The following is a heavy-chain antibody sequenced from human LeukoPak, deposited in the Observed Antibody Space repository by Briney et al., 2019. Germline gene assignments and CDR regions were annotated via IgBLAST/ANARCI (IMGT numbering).Heavy chain of an antibody. CDR3: TRGFSGSYYGTTDYGMDV. CDR2: ISYDGSNK. D-gene: IGHD1-26*01. CDR1: GFTFSSYA. J-gene: IGHJ6*02. Sequence: GRSLRLSCAASGFTFSSYAMHWVRQAPGKGLEWVAVISYDGSNKYYADSVKGRFTISRDNSKNTLYLQMNSLRAEDTAVYYCTRGFSGSYYGTTDYGMDVWGQGTTVTVSS. V-gene: IGHV3-30-3*01.